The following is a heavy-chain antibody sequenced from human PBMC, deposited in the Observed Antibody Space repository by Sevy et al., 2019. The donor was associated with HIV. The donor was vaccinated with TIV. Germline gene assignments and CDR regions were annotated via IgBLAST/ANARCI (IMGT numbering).Heavy chain of an antibody. V-gene: IGHV3-48*01. CDR3: ASLEQYYYGSGSYYAFDI. D-gene: IGHD3-10*01. CDR1: GFTFSSYS. Sequence: GGSLRLSCAASGFTFSSYSMNWVRLAPGKGLEWVSYVSSSSSTIYYADSVKGRFTISRDNAKNSLYLQMNSLRAEDTAVYYCASLEQYYYGSGSYYAFDIWGQGTMVTVSS. CDR2: VSSSSSTI. J-gene: IGHJ3*02.